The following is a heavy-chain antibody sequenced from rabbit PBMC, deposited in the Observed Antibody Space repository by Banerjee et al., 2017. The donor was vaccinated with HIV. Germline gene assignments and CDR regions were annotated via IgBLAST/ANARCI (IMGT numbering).Heavy chain of an antibody. CDR3: ARGDAGYAVPYFNL. J-gene: IGHJ4*01. CDR1: GFSFSSSNY. Sequence: QSLEESGGDLVKPGASLTLTCTASGFSFSSSNYMCWVRQAPGKGLEWIGYIDPIFDGTYYASWVNGRFTISSHNAQNTLYLQLNSLTAADTATYFCARGDAGYAVPYFNLWGPGTLVTVS. CDR2: IDPIFDGT. V-gene: IGHV1S40*01. D-gene: IGHD6-1*01.